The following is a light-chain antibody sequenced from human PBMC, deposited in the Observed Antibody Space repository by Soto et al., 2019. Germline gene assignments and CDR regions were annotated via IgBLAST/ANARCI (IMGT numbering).Light chain of an antibody. J-gene: IGKJ3*01. CDR1: QSVSSSH. Sequence: EIVLTQSPGTLSLSPGERATLSCRASQSVSSSHLAWYQQKPGQAPRLLIYGASSRATGIPDRFSGSGSGTDFPLTISRLEPEDFAVYYCQQYGISPPFTFGPGTKVDIK. CDR3: QQYGISPPFT. V-gene: IGKV3-20*01. CDR2: GAS.